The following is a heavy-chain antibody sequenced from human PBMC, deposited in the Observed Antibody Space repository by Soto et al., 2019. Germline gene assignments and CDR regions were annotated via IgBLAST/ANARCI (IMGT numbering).Heavy chain of an antibody. D-gene: IGHD4-4*01. CDR1: GYSFTTYW. V-gene: IGHV5-51*01. Sequence: GEALKISCKASGYSFTTYWIAWVRQMPGKGLEWMGIINPGDSDIRYSPSFQGQVTISADNSISTAYLQWSSLKASDTAMYYCARHEQFYYYYYGMDVWGQGTAVTVSS. CDR2: INPGDSDI. J-gene: IGHJ6*02. CDR3: ARHEQFYYYYYGMDV.